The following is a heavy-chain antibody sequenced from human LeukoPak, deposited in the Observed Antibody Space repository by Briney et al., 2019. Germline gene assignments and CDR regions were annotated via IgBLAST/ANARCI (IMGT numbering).Heavy chain of an antibody. CDR3: ARDHVGGKYYYMDV. Sequence: GGSLRLSCAASGFTFSSYSMNWVRQAPGKGLEWFSSISSSSSYIYYADSVKGRFTISRDNAKNSLYLQMNSLRAEDTAVYYCARDHVGGKYYYMDVWGKGTTVTVSS. D-gene: IGHD3-16*01. V-gene: IGHV3-21*01. J-gene: IGHJ6*03. CDR2: ISSSSSYI. CDR1: GFTFSSYS.